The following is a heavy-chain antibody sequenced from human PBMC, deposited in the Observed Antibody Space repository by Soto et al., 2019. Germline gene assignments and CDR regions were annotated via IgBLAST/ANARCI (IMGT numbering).Heavy chain of an antibody. Sequence: SETLSLTCTVSGGSISSGDYYWSWIRQPPGQGLEWIGYIYYSGSTYYNPSLKSRVTISVDTSKNQFSLKLSSATAADTAVYYCAREGIQLWLTDYWGQGTLVTVSS. CDR1: GGSISSGDYY. CDR3: AREGIQLWLTDY. J-gene: IGHJ4*02. CDR2: IYYSGST. D-gene: IGHD5-18*01. V-gene: IGHV4-30-4*01.